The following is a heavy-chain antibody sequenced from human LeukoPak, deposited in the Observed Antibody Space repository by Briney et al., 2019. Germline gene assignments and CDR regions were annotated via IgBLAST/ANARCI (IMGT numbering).Heavy chain of an antibody. CDR3: AKEESFHDKVFDY. D-gene: IGHD5/OR15-5a*01. CDR2: ISWDSANK. CDR1: GFTFDDFA. V-gene: IGHV3-9*01. Sequence: GGSLRLSCAASGFTFDDFAMHWVRQAPGKGPEWVSSISWDSANKRYADSVRGRFTISRDNAKNSLYLQMNSLGPEDTAFYYCAKEESFHDKVFDYWGQGTLVTVSS. J-gene: IGHJ4*02.